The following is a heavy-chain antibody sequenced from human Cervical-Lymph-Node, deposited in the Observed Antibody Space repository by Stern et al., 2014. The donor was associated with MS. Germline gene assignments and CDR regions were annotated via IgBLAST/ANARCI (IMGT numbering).Heavy chain of an antibody. J-gene: IGHJ4*02. D-gene: IGHD2-15*01. CDR3: ARTCSGIDCTLSEADF. V-gene: IGHV5-51*03. Sequence: EVQLVQSGTEVKKPGESLKISCKGSGYRFATYWIGWVRQVPGKGLEWIGIIYPGDSDTRYSPSFQGRVTISADKSINTAYLQWSSLKASDTATYYCARTCSGIDCTLSEADFWGQGTLVTVSS. CDR1: GYRFATYW. CDR2: IYPGDSDT.